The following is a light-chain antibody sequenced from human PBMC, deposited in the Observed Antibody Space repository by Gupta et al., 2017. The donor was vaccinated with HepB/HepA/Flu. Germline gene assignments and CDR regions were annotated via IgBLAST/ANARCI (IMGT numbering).Light chain of an antibody. CDR2: AAS. V-gene: IGKV3-11*02. CDR3: QQRDNWIT. J-gene: IGKJ4*01. CDR1: QSVSNF. Sequence: EIVLTQSPATLSLSPGERSTLSCRASQSVSNFLAWYQQKPGQAPRLLIYAASARAAGIPARFSGSGSGRDFTLTISSLEPEDFENYYCQQRDNWITFGGGTKVEIK.